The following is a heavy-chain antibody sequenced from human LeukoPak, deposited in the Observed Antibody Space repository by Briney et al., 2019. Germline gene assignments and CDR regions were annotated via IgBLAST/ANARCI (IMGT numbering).Heavy chain of an antibody. CDR1: GGTFSSYA. Sequence: ASVKVSCKASGGTFSSYAISWVRQAPGQGLEWMGRIIPILGIANYAQKFQGRVTITADKSTSTAYIELSSLRSEDTAVYYCARWPSSGATNDYWGQGTLVTVSS. CDR3: ARWPSSGATNDY. D-gene: IGHD1-26*01. V-gene: IGHV1-69*04. CDR2: IIPILGIA. J-gene: IGHJ4*02.